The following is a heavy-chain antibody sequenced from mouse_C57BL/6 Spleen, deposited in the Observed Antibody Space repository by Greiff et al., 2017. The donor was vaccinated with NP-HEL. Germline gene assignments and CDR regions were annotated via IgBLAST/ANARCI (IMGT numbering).Heavy chain of an antibody. CDR1: GYAFSSYW. D-gene: IGHD1-1*01. V-gene: IGHV1-80*01. CDR3: ARGPAVVATKGFAY. Sequence: QVQLQQSGAELVKPGASVKISCKASGYAFSSYWMNWVKQRPGKGLEWIGQIYPGDGDTNYNGKFKGKATLTADKSSSTAYMQLSSLTSEDSAVYFCARGPAVVATKGFAYWGQGTLVTVSA. J-gene: IGHJ3*01. CDR2: IYPGDGDT.